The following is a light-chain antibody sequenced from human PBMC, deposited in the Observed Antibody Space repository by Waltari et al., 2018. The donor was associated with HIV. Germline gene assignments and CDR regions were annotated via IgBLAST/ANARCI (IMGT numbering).Light chain of an antibody. V-gene: IGKV3D-7*01. Sequence: VLTLSPGPVSVSPGERATLPCRASQRIDTTSVSWDQHKPGQPPRLIIYGASTRASGIPPRFSGSGSGTDFTLTISSLQPEDFASYYCLQDFNLPGAFGQGTRVEIK. CDR2: GAS. CDR3: LQDFNLPGA. CDR1: QRIDTTS. J-gene: IGKJ1*01.